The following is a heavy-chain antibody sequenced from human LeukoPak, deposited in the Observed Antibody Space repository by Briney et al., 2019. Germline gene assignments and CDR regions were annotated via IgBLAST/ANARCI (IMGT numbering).Heavy chain of an antibody. J-gene: IGHJ3*02. CDR1: GFTFTSSA. CDR2: XXXXXGNT. V-gene: IGHV1-58*01. CDR3: AAAPTYSSGWRRGWAFDI. Sequence: TSVTVSCKASGFTFTSSAVQWVRQARGQPLXXXXXXXXXXGNTNYAXKFQXRVTITRDMSTSTAYMELSSLRSEDTAVYYCAAAPTYSSGWRRGWAFDIWGQGTMVTVSS. D-gene: IGHD6-19*01.